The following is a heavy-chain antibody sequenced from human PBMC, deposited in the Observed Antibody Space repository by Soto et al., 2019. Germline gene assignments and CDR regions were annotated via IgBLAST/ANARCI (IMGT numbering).Heavy chain of an antibody. J-gene: IGHJ5*02. V-gene: IGHV3-64D*06. D-gene: IGHD3-9*01. CDR2: ISSDGDIT. CDR3: VKVSTFYDILTGYYSTNFFDP. CDR1: GFTFSEYS. Sequence: GGSLRLSCSASGFTFSEYSMHWVRQAPGKGLQYVSTISSDGDITYYADSVKGRFTISRDNSKNTLYLQMNSLRPEDAAVYYCVKVSTFYDILTGYYSTNFFDPWGQGTLVTVYS.